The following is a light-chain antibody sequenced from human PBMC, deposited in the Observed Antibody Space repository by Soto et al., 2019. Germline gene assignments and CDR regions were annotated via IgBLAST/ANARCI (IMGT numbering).Light chain of an antibody. Sequence: QTVVTQSPSASASLGASVKLTCTLSSGHSSYAIAWHQLQPEKGPRYLVKLNSDGSYSRGDGIPDRFSGSSSGAERYLTISSVQSEDEADYYCQTWGTGIYVVFGGGTKLTVL. V-gene: IGLV4-69*01. CDR2: LNSDGSY. J-gene: IGLJ2*01. CDR3: QTWGTGIYVV. CDR1: SGHSSYA.